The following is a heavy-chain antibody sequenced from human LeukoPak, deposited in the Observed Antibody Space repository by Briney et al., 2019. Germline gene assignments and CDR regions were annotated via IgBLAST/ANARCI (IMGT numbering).Heavy chain of an antibody. V-gene: IGHV1-2*02. J-gene: IGHJ5*02. CDR3: AREKSGTYLGWFDP. D-gene: IGHD3-10*01. CDR2: INPKSGGT. Sequence: ASVKVSCKASGYTFTGYCMHWVRQAPGQGLEWMGWINPKSGGTNYAQKFQGRVTMTRDTSISTTYMELSRLRSDDTAVYYCAREKSGTYLGWFDPWGQGTLVTVSS. CDR1: GYTFTGYC.